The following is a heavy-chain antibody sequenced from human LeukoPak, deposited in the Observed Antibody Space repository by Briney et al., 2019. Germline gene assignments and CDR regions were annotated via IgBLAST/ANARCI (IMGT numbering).Heavy chain of an antibody. CDR2: INIGGTNT. CDR1: GFTFNDYY. J-gene: IGHJ5*02. V-gene: IGHV3-11*01. Sequence: GGSLRLSCAASGFTFNDYYMSWIRQAPGKGLEWLSYINIGGTNTHYADSVKGRFTISRDNAKKSLYLEMNNLRAEDTAVYYCATDGAGFDTWGKGVLVTVSS. CDR3: ATDGAGFDT.